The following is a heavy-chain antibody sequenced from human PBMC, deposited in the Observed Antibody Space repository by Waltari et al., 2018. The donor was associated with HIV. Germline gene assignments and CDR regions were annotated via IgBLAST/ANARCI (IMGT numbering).Heavy chain of an antibody. Sequence: EVQVVESGGGLVQPGGSLRLSCVAAGFTFSTYWMRWVRQAPGKGLEWVANIDQDGSDKYYLDSVKGRFTISRDNAKNSLSLQMSSLRAEDTAVYYCASPRSGFWGQGTRVTVSS. V-gene: IGHV3-7*01. CDR1: GFTFSTYW. D-gene: IGHD3-10*01. J-gene: IGHJ4*02. CDR2: IDQDGSDK. CDR3: ASPRSGF.